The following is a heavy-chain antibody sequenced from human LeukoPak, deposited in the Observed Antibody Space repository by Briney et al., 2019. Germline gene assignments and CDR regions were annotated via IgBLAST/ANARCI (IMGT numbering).Heavy chain of an antibody. D-gene: IGHD3-10*01. CDR3: AKSTNYYGSGSRPYYFDY. J-gene: IGHJ4*02. CDR1: GFTFSSYG. Sequence: PGGSLRLSCAASGFTFSSYGMHWVRQAPGKGLEWVAVIWYGGSNKYYADSVKGRFTISRDNSKNTLYLQMNSLRAEDTAVYYCAKSTNYYGSGSRPYYFDYWGQGTLVTVSS. CDR2: IWYGGSNK. V-gene: IGHV3-30*02.